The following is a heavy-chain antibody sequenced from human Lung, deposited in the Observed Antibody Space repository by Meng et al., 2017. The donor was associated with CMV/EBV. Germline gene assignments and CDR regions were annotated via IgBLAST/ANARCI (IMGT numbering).Heavy chain of an antibody. CDR1: GDIVSSNSAA. V-gene: IGHV6-1*01. D-gene: IGHD4-23*01. CDR3: ARGINGGCGD. Sequence: QEQRQQSVPGLGKPPQTLSLTCAISGDIVSSNSAAWHWIRQSPSRGLEWLGRTYYRSKWYHEYAVSVKSRITISPDTPKNQFSLQLNSMTPEDTAVYYCARGINGGCGDWGQGTLVTVSS. J-gene: IGHJ4*02. CDR2: TYYRSKWYH.